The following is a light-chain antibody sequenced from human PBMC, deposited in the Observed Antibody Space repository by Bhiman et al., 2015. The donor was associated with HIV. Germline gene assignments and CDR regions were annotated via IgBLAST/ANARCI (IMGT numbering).Light chain of an antibody. CDR2: QDS. Sequence: SYELTQTPSVSVSPGQTAIITCSGDKLGDKYACWYQQKPGQSPVLVIYQDSKRPSGIPERFSGSNSGNTATLTISGTQAMDEADYYCQAWDSLHGVFGTGTKVTVL. CDR1: KLGDKY. CDR3: QAWDSLHGV. J-gene: IGLJ1*01. V-gene: IGLV3-1*01.